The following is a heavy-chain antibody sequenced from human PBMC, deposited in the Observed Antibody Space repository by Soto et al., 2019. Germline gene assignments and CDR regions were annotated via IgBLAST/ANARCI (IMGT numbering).Heavy chain of an antibody. CDR3: VHNVMVHTITGGHYFDY. J-gene: IGHJ4*02. V-gene: IGHV2-5*01. D-gene: IGHD2-8*01. Sequence: SGPTLVNPTQTLTLTCTFSAFSLSTNGVGVGWIRQPPGKPLEWLAVIYWNEDKRYSRSLKSRLSITKDTSKNQVVLTMTTMDPVDTATYYCVHNVMVHTITGGHYFDYWGPGLLVTVYS. CDR2: IYWNEDK. CDR1: AFSLSTNGVG.